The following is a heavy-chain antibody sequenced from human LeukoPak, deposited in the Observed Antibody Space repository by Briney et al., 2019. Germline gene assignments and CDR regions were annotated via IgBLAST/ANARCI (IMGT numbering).Heavy chain of an antibody. CDR3: AVWNGYHDSWSGPFDF. Sequence: ASLKVSCTPSGYTFTGHYIHWVRQAPGEGLEWMGWVNPNSGGTNYAQKFQGRVTMTRDTSVSTAYMELRSLTSDDTAVYYCAVWNGYHDSWSGPFDFWGQGTRVSVSS. D-gene: IGHD3-3*01. V-gene: IGHV1-2*02. CDR2: VNPNSGGT. J-gene: IGHJ4*02. CDR1: GYTFTGHY.